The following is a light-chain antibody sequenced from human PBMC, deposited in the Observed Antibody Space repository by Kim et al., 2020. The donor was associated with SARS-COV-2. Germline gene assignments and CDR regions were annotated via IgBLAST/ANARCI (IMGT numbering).Light chain of an antibody. J-gene: IGKJ4*01. V-gene: IGKV3-15*01. Sequence: VSPGERASLSGRARQSVSSNLAWYQQKPGQAPRLLIYGASTRATDIPARFSGSGSGTEFTLTISSLQSEDFAVYYSQQYNNWPLTFGGGTKVDIK. CDR3: QQYNNWPLT. CDR2: GAS. CDR1: QSVSSN.